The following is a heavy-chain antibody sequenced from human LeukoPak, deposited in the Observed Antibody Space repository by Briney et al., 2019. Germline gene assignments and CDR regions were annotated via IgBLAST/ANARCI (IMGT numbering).Heavy chain of an antibody. Sequence: GGSLRLSCAASGFTFSHYWMHWVRQAPGKWLGWVSRINADGSDTVYADSVKGRFTISRENAKNTMYLQMNSLRAEDTAVYYCARDRSVTNGAFDYWGQGTLVTVSS. J-gene: IGHJ4*02. V-gene: IGHV3-74*01. CDR2: INADGSDT. CDR3: ARDRSVTNGAFDY. CDR1: GFTFSHYW. D-gene: IGHD2-8*01.